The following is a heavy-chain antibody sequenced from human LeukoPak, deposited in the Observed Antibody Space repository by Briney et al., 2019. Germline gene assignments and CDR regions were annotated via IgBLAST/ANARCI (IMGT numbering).Heavy chain of an antibody. V-gene: IGHV3-33*01. CDR1: GFTFSSYG. CDR3: ARDRWYAFDI. D-gene: IGHD2-8*01. Sequence: GGSLRLSCAASGFTFSSYGMPWVRQAPGKGLEWVAVIWYDGSNKYYADSVKGRFTISRDNSKSTLYLQMNSLRAEDTAVYYCARDRWYAFDIWGQGTMVTVSS. J-gene: IGHJ3*02. CDR2: IWYDGSNK.